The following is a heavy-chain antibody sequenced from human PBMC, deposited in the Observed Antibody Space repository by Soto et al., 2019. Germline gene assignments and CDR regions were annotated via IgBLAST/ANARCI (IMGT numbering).Heavy chain of an antibody. CDR1: GYTFTSYA. Sequence: ASVKVSCKASGYTFTSYAMHWVRQAPGQRLEWMGWINAGNGNTKYSQKFQGRVTITRDTSARTAYMELSSLISEDTAVYYCARGKYQLLANWFDPWGQGTLVTVSS. CDR3: ARGKYQLLANWFDP. J-gene: IGHJ5*02. CDR2: INAGNGNT. V-gene: IGHV1-3*01. D-gene: IGHD2-2*01.